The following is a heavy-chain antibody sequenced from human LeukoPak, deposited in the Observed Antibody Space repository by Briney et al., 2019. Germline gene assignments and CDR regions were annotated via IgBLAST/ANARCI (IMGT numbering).Heavy chain of an antibody. CDR2: IYYSGST. V-gene: IGHV4-39*01. D-gene: IGHD5-12*01. CDR1: GGSISSSSYY. Sequence: PSETLSLTCTVSGGSISSSSYYWGWIRQPPGKGLEWIGSIYYSGSTYYNPSLKSRVTISVDTSKNQFSLKLSSVTAADTAVYYCARQTRGYSGYDYYFDYWGQGTLVTVSS. CDR3: ARQTRGYSGYDYYFDY. J-gene: IGHJ4*02.